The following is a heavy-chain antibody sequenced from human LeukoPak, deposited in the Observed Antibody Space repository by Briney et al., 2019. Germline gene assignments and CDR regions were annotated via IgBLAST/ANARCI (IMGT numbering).Heavy chain of an antibody. D-gene: IGHD3-22*01. CDR3: ARYYDSSGYANWYFDL. Sequence: SETLSLTSTVSGGSISSYYWSWIRQPAGKGLEWIGRIYTSGSTNYNPSLKSRVTMSVDTSKNQFSLKLSSVTAADTAVYYCARYYDSSGYANWYFDLWGRGTLVTVSS. CDR1: GGSISSYY. J-gene: IGHJ2*01. CDR2: IYTSGST. V-gene: IGHV4-4*07.